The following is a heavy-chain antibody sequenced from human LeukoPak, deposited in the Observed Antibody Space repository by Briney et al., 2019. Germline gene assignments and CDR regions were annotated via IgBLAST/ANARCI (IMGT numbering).Heavy chain of an antibody. CDR3: ARVGPLYGDDSRYYFDY. D-gene: IGHD4-17*01. CDR1: GFTFSSYS. CDR2: ISSSSSYI. Sequence: EGSLRLSCAASGFTFSSYSMNCVRHAPGKGLECVSSISSSSSYIYYADSVKGRYTISRDNAKNSLYLQMNSLRAEDTAVYYCARVGPLYGDDSRYYFDYWGQGTLVTVSS. J-gene: IGHJ4*02. V-gene: IGHV3-21*01.